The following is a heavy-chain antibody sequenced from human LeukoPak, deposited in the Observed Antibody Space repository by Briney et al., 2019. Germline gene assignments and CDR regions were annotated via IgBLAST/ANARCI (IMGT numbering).Heavy chain of an antibody. J-gene: IGHJ6*03. CDR2: IYTSENT. CDR3: AREGDYGDSSKSFYYMDV. V-gene: IGHV4-4*07. CDR1: GGYIGSYH. Sequence: PSETLSLTCTVSGGYIGSYHWSWIRQPAGKGLEWIGRIYTSENTDYNPSLKSRVTMSVDMSTSQFSLRLTSVTAADTAVYYCAREGDYGDSSKSFYYMDVWGKGTTVTVSS. D-gene: IGHD4-17*01.